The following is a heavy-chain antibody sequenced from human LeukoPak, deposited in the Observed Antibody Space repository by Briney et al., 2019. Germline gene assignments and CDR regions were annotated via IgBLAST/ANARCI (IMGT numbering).Heavy chain of an antibody. D-gene: IGHD6-13*01. J-gene: IGHJ4*02. V-gene: IGHV4-39*02. Sequence: SETLSLTCTVSGGSVSSSNYYWGWIRQPPGKGLEWIGSIYYSGSTYYNPSLKSRVTISVDTSKNQFSLKLSSVTAADTAVYYCAREAAGGYFDYWGQGTLVTVSS. CDR3: AREAAGGYFDY. CDR1: GGSVSSSNYY. CDR2: IYYSGST.